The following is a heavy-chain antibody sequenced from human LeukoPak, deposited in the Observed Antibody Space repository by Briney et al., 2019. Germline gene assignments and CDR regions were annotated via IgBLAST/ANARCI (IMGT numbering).Heavy chain of an antibody. CDR2: IYPGDSDT. Sequence: GESLKISCKGSGYSFSSYYIGWVRQMLGKGLEWMGIIYPGDSDTRYSPSFQGQVTISADKSISAAYLQWSSLQASDTAVYYCARHGGSSLYFDYWGQGTLVTVSS. CDR3: ARHGGSSLYFDY. J-gene: IGHJ4*02. V-gene: IGHV5-51*01. CDR1: GYSFSSYY. D-gene: IGHD6-6*01.